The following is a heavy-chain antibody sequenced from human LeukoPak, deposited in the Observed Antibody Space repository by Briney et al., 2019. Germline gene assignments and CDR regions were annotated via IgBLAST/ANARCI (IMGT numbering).Heavy chain of an antibody. CDR1: GFTVSSNY. CDR2: IYSGGST. J-gene: IGHJ4*02. V-gene: IGHV3-66*01. CDR3: ARGYLGGYGSESLHFDY. D-gene: IGHD3-10*01. Sequence: GGSLRLSCAASGFTVSSNYMNWVRQAPGKGLEWVSVIYSGGSTYYADSVKGRFTTSRDNSKNTLYLQMNSLRAEDTAVYYCARGYLGGYGSESLHFDYWGQGTLVTVSS.